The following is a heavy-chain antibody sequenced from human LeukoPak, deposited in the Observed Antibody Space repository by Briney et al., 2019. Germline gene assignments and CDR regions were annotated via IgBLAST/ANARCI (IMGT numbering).Heavy chain of an antibody. V-gene: IGHV4-34*01. J-gene: IGHJ4*02. CDR3: ARVATFEAEYYFDY. D-gene: IGHD3-10*01. CDR1: GGSFSGYY. Sequence: SETLSLTCAVYGGSFSGYYWSWIRQPPGKGLEWIGEINHSGSTNYNPSLKSRVTISVDTSKNQFSLKLSSVTAADTAVYYCARVATFEAEYYFDYWGQGTLVTVSS. CDR2: INHSGST.